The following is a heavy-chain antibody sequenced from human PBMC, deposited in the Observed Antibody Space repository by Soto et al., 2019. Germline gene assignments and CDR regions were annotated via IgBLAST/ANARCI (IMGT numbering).Heavy chain of an antibody. D-gene: IGHD2-21*02. V-gene: IGHV1-46*04. CDR1: GDTFTDYY. J-gene: IGHJ4*02. CDR2: VNPSGGHT. Sequence: QVQLVQSGAEVKKPGASVKVSCKASGDTFTDYYIHWVRQAPGQGLEWVGTVNPSGGHTTYAQHWAGRMALTSYTSTSTSCRGLASPTSEDTAIYVGAGGGPVVVVTAALAYWGQGTLVTVSS. CDR3: AGGGPVVVVTAALAY.